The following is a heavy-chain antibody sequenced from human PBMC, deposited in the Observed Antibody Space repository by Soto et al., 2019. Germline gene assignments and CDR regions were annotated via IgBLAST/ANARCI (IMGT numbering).Heavy chain of an antibody. J-gene: IGHJ4*02. V-gene: IGHV3-30*18. Sequence: QVQLVESGGGVVQPGRSLRLSCAASGFTFSNSGMHWLRQAPGKGLEWVAVISYDGRSKYYADSVKGRFTISRDNSKNAVFLQMNGLRAEDTAVYYCAKEVEDCWPGYYNDSYFAYWGQGTLVSVSS. CDR2: ISYDGRSK. CDR1: GFTFSNSG. D-gene: IGHD3-3*01. CDR3: AKEVEDCWPGYYNDSYFAY.